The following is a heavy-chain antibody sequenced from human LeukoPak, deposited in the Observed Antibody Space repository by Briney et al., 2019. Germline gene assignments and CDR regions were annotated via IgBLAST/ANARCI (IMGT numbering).Heavy chain of an antibody. V-gene: IGHV3-74*01. CDR1: GFTFSDNW. CDR2: ISSDGRST. D-gene: IGHD3-16*01. J-gene: IGHJ4*02. Sequence: GGSLRLSCAASGFTFSDNWMHWVRQAPGKGLVWVSVISSDGRSTIYADSVKGRFTISRDNAKNTLYLQMDSLRAEDTAVYFCASQLGGNIYWGQGTLVTVSS. CDR3: ASQLGGNIY.